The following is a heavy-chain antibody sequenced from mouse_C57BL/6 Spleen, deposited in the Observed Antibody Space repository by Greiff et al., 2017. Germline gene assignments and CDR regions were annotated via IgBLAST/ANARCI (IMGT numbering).Heavy chain of an antibody. J-gene: IGHJ4*01. CDR1: GFTFSDYG. V-gene: IGHV5-17*01. D-gene: IGHD1-1*01. CDR2: ISSGSSTI. Sequence: EVKLVESGGGLVKPGGSLKLSCAASGFTFSDYGMHWVRQAPEKGLEWVAYISSGSSTIYYADTVKGRFSISSDNAKNTLFLQMTSLRSEDTAMYYCARRLITTVVATGDYAMDYWGQGTSVTVSS. CDR3: ARRLITTVVATGDYAMDY.